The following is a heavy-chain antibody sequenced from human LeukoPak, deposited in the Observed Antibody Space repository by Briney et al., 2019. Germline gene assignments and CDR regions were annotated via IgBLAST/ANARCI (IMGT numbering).Heavy chain of an antibody. J-gene: IGHJ4*02. V-gene: IGHV1-3*01. CDR1: GYTFTSYA. Sequence: ASVKVSCKASGYTFTSYAMHWVRQAPGQRLEWMGWINAGNGNTKYSQKFQGRVTITRDTSASTAYMELSSLRSEDTAVYYCARALYYYDSSGYYLGYYLDYWGQGTLVTVSS. CDR3: ARALYYYDSSGYYLGYYLDY. D-gene: IGHD3-22*01. CDR2: INAGNGNT.